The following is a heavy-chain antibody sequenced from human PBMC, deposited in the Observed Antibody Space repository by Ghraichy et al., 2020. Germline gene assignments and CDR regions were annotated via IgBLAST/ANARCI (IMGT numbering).Heavy chain of an antibody. CDR1: GGSFSGYY. Sequence: SETLSLTCAVYGGSFSGYYWSWIRQPPGKGLEWIGEINHSGSTNYNPSLKSRVTISVDTSKNQFSLKLSSVTAADTAVYYCARGAGDYIWGSYRRYAFDIWGQGTMVTVSS. CDR2: INHSGST. CDR3: ARGAGDYIWGSYRRYAFDI. J-gene: IGHJ3*02. V-gene: IGHV4-34*01. D-gene: IGHD3-16*02.